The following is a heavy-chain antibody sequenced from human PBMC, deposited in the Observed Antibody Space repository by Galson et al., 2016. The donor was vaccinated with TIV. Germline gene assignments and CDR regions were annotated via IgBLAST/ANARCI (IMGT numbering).Heavy chain of an antibody. CDR3: GRDAGASAYDLLY. J-gene: IGHJ4*01. V-gene: IGHV4-59*11. Sequence: SETLSLTCTGSGGSISGHYWHWFRQPPGRGLEWIGRIHYSGGPIYNPSLKSRLTISVDMSKNEVSLKVRSVTAADTAVYYCGRDAGASAYDLLYWGQGILVIVSS. D-gene: IGHD5-12*01. CDR2: IHYSGGP. CDR1: GGSISGHY.